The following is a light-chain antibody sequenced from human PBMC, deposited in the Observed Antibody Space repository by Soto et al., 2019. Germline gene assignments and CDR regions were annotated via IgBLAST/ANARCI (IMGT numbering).Light chain of an antibody. CDR1: SSNIGAGYD. CDR3: QSYDSSLSGPWV. V-gene: IGLV1-40*01. J-gene: IGLJ3*02. Sequence: QSVLTQPPSVSGAPGHRVTISCTGSSSNIGAGYDVHWYQQLPGTAPKLLISGNSNRPSGVPDRFSGSKSGTSASLAITGLQAEDEADYYCQSYDSSLSGPWVFGGGTKLTVL. CDR2: GNS.